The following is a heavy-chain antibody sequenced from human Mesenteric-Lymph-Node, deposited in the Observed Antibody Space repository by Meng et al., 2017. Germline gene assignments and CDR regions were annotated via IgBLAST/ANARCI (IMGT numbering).Heavy chain of an antibody. CDR1: GCTYDDYA. CDR2: ISWNSGSI. J-gene: IGHJ6*02. V-gene: IGHV3-9*01. D-gene: IGHD3-3*01. Sequence: GESLMTSCAASGCTYDDYAMHWVRQAPGQGLEWVSGISWNSGSIGYADSVKGRFTISRDNATNSLYLQMNSLRADDTALDYCAKDINYDFWSGSNYYDGMDVWGQGTTVTVSS. CDR3: AKDINYDFWSGSNYYDGMDV.